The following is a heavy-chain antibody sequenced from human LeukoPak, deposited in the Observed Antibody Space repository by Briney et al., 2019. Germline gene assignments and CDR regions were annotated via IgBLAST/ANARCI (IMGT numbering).Heavy chain of an antibody. CDR2: ISYDGSTT. Sequence: GGSLRLSCAASGFTFSSYAIHWVRQAPGKGLEWVAVISYDGSTTYYTDSVKGRFTISRDNSKNTLYLQMTSLSAEDTAVYYCAKDQKDFGDNYYYGSGCPGYWGQGTLVTVSS. D-gene: IGHD3-10*01. V-gene: IGHV3-30-3*01. J-gene: IGHJ4*02. CDR1: GFTFSSYA. CDR3: AKDQKDFGDNYYYGSGCPGY.